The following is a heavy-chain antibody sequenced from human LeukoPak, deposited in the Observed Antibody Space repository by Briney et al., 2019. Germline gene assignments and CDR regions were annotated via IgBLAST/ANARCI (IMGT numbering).Heavy chain of an antibody. CDR2: IKQDGSEK. Sequence: GGSLRLSCAASGFTSSSYWMSWVRQAPGKGLEWVANIKQDGSEKYYVDSVKGRFTISRDNAKNSLYLQMNSLRAEDTAVYYCARGSVLLSYWGQGTLVTVSS. J-gene: IGHJ4*02. CDR1: GFTSSSYW. D-gene: IGHD3-10*01. V-gene: IGHV3-7*01. CDR3: ARGSVLLSY.